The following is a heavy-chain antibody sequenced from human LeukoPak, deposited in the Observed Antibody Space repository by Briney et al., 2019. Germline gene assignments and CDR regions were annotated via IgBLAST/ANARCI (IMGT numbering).Heavy chain of an antibody. V-gene: IGHV1-69*13. CDR2: IIPIFGTA. CDR3: ARDRAPGYCSSTSCYYYYYGMDV. J-gene: IGHJ6*02. D-gene: IGHD2-2*01. Sequence: SVKVSCKASGGTFSSYAISWVRQAPGQGLEWMGGIIPIFGTANYAQKFQGRVTITADESTSTAYMELGSLRSEDTAVYYCARDRAPGYCSSTSCYYYYYGMDVWGQGTTVTVSS. CDR1: GGTFSSYA.